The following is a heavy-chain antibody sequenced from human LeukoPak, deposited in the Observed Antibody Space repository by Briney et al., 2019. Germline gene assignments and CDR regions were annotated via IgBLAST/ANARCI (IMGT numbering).Heavy chain of an antibody. CDR2: IRSKAYGGTT. D-gene: IGHD6-19*01. Sequence: GGSLRLSCAASGFTFSSYWMHWVRQAPGKGLVWVGFIRSKAYGGTTEYAASVKGRFTISRDDSKSIAYLQMNSLKTEDTAVYYCTRDYDNSGWSRGAFDIWGQGTMVTV. V-gene: IGHV3-49*04. CDR1: GFTFSSYW. CDR3: TRDYDNSGWSRGAFDI. J-gene: IGHJ3*02.